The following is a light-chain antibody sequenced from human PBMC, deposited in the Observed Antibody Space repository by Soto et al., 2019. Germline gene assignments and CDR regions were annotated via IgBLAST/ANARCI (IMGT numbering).Light chain of an antibody. CDR2: AAS. J-gene: IGKJ5*01. Sequence: DIPLTQSPSFLSASVGDRVTITCRASQAINTYLAWYQQKPGKAPKLLIFAASTLKNGVPSRFSGSESWTEFTVTITSLQPEDFATYYCQQRKSYPITFGQGPRLEMK. CDR1: QAINTY. CDR3: QQRKSYPIT. V-gene: IGKV1-9*01.